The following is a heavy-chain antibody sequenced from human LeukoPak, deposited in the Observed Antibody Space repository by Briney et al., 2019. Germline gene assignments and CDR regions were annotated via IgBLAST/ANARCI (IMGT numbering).Heavy chain of an antibody. CDR3: ARRRAVAGYYSTNWYYFDF. Sequence: PSETLSLTCTVSGGSISGYYWSWIRQPPGKGLEWIAYIHFSGSTSYNPSLRSRVTISVDTSKNQFSLNLRSVTAADTAVYYCARRRAVAGYYSTNWYYFDFWGQGTLVTVSS. D-gene: IGHD6-13*01. CDR2: IHFSGST. CDR1: GGSISGYY. V-gene: IGHV4-59*12. J-gene: IGHJ4*02.